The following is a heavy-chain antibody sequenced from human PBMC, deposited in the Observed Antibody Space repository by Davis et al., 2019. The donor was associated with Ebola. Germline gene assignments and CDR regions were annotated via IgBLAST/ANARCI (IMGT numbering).Heavy chain of an antibody. Sequence: MPSETLSLTCAVSGGSISSGGYYWSWIRQHPGKGLEWIGYIYYSGSTYYNPSLKSRVTISVDTSKNQFSLKLSSVTAADTAVYYCARDQPYYYGMDVWGKGTTVTVSS. V-gene: IGHV4-31*11. CDR3: ARDQPYYYGMDV. CDR1: GGSISSGGYY. J-gene: IGHJ6*04. CDR2: IYYSGST.